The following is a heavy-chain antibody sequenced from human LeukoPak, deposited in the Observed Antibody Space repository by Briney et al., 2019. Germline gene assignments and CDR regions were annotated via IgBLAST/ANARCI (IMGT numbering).Heavy chain of an antibody. CDR3: TTVTLRPVGL. V-gene: IGHV3-15*05. Sequence: KPGGSLRLSCAACGFSFSRAWMSWVRQAPGKGLEWVGRIKSKSDGGTTDYAAPVKGRFTISRDDSKNTLFLQVNSLKIEDTAVYYCTTVTLRPVGLWGQGTLVTVSS. CDR2: IKSKSDGGTT. CDR1: GFSFSRAW. D-gene: IGHD3-10*01. J-gene: IGHJ4*02.